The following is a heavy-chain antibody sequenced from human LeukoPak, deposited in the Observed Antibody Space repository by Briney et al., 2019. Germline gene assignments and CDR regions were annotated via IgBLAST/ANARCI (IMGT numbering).Heavy chain of an antibody. D-gene: IGHD3-16*01. V-gene: IGHV4-59*01. J-gene: IGHJ4*02. CDR1: GGSISSYY. CDR3: ARGRNYDYVWGSYPLFYFDY. CDR2: IYYSGGT. Sequence: SETLSLTCTVSGGSISSYYWSWIRQPPGKGLEWIGYIYYSGGTNYNPPLKSRVTISVDTSKNQFSLKLSSVTAADTAVYYCARGRNYDYVWGSYPLFYFDYWGQGTLVTVSS.